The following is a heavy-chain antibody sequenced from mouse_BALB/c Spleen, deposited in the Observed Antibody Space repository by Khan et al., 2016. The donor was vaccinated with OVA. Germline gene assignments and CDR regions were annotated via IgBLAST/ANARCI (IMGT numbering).Heavy chain of an antibody. J-gene: IGHJ3*01. Sequence: EVQLQESGPGLVKPSQSLSLTCTVTGYSITSDYAWNWIRQFPGNKLEWMGYISYSGSTSYNPSLKSRISIIRDTSKNQFFLQLNSVTTADTATYYCARGVQLAYWGQGTLVTVSA. D-gene: IGHD3-1*01. CDR1: GYSITSDYA. CDR2: ISYSGST. CDR3: ARGVQLAY. V-gene: IGHV3-2*02.